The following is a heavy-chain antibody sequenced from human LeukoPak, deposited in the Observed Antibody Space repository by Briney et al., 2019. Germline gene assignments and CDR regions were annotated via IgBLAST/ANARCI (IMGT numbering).Heavy chain of an antibody. Sequence: GGSLRLSCAASGFTFRSYWMNWVRQAPGKGLEWGANIKQDGNEKYYVDTVKGRFSISRDNSKNTLYLQLNSLRAGDTAVYYCAKRRYCDGNYCRDFDCWGQGTLVTVSS. CDR3: AKRRYCDGNYCRDFDC. CDR2: IKQDGNEK. CDR1: GFTFRSYW. J-gene: IGHJ4*02. D-gene: IGHD2-21*02. V-gene: IGHV3-7*03.